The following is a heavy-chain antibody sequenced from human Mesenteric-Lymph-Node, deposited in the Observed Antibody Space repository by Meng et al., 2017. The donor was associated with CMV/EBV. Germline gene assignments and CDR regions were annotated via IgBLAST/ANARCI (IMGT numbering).Heavy chain of an antibody. J-gene: IGHJ4*02. V-gene: IGHV3-30-3*01. CDR2: SSYDGSNT. CDR1: GFFLSDYA. Sequence: GESLKISCAASGFFLSDYAMHWVRQTPGKGLEWVAVSSYDGSNTYYADSVRGRFTISRDNSKNTLYLQMDSLRAQDSAVYFCARDQPEIVVVPATPSFTFGSWGQGTLVTVSS. CDR3: ARDQPEIVVVPATPSFTFGS. D-gene: IGHD2-2*01.